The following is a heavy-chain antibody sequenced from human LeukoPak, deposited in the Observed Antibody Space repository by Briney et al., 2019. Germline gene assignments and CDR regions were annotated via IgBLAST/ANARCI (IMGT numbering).Heavy chain of an antibody. D-gene: IGHD3-9*01. CDR2: INPNSGGT. CDR1: GYTFTGYY. Sequence: ASVKVSCKASGYTFTGYYMHWVRQAPGQGHEWRGRINPNSGGTNYAQKFQGRVTMTRDTSISTAYMELSRLRSDDTAVYYCARARGLRYFDWGDYFDYWGQGTLVTVSS. J-gene: IGHJ4*02. CDR3: ARARGLRYFDWGDYFDY. V-gene: IGHV1-2*06.